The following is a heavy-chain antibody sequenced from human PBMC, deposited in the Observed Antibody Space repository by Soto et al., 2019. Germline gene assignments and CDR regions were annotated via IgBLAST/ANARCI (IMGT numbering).Heavy chain of an antibody. J-gene: IGHJ6*02. D-gene: IGHD2-15*01. Sequence: SQTLSLTCAISGDSVSTNSAAWNWIRQSPSGGLEWLGRTYYRSKWYYDYALSVRSRISINPDTSRNQFSLQLSSVTPEDTAVYFCARVGCSGGTCLDGLDVWGQGTTVTVSS. CDR2: TYYRSKWYY. V-gene: IGHV6-1*01. CDR1: GDSVSTNSAA. CDR3: ARVGCSGGTCLDGLDV.